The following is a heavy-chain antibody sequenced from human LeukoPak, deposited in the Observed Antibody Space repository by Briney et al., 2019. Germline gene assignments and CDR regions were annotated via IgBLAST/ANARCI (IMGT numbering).Heavy chain of an antibody. Sequence: GGSLRLSCAASGFTFSSYTMIWVRQAPGKGPEWVSAISGNASATNYADSVRGRFTISRDNSNNALYLQVNSLRAEGTAIYYCAKNEGTNGGYFDSWGQGALVTVSS. CDR2: ISGNASAT. CDR3: AKNEGTNGGYFDS. V-gene: IGHV3-23*01. D-gene: IGHD1-1*01. CDR1: GFTFSSYT. J-gene: IGHJ4*02.